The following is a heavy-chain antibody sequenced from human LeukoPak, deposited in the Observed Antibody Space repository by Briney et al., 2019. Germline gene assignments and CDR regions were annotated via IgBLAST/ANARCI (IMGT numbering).Heavy chain of an antibody. J-gene: IGHJ3*02. CDR2: IYTSGST. CDR1: GGSISSYY. Sequence: AETLSLTCTVSGGSISSYYWSWIRQAAGKGLEWVGRIYTSGSTNYNPSLKRRVTMSVDTSKNQFSLKLSSVTAADTAVYYCARDRTLGYCSSTSCLDAFDIWGQGTMVTVSS. V-gene: IGHV4-4*07. CDR3: ARDRTLGYCSSTSCLDAFDI. D-gene: IGHD2-2*01.